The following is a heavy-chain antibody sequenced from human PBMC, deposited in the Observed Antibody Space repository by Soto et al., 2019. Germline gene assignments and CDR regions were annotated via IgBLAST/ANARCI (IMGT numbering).Heavy chain of an antibody. CDR3: ARSVEGHFDY. J-gene: IGHJ4*02. V-gene: IGHV3-48*02. CDR1: GFRFSIYS. Sequence: EVQLVESGGGLVQPGGSLRLSCAASGFRFSIYSMNWVRQAPGKGLEWSSYITSDTNTIKYADSVKGRFTISRDNAKNSLYLQMNGLRDEDTAVYYCARSVEGHFDYWGQGTVVTVSS. D-gene: IGHD6-19*01. CDR2: ITSDTNTI.